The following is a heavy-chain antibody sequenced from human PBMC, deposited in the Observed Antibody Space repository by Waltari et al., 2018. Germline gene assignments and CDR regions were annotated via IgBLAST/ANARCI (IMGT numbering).Heavy chain of an antibody. V-gene: IGHV1-2*02. Sequence: QVQLVQSGAEVKKPGASVKVSCKTSGYAFTSYYMHWVRQAPGQGLEWMGWIHPNRGGTNYAQKDQGRITMTRDTSISTVYLELSRLISNDTAVYYCARSYQSGSYSDYWGQGTPVTVSS. J-gene: IGHJ4*02. CDR2: IHPNRGGT. CDR1: GYAFTSYY. CDR3: ARSYQSGSYSDY. D-gene: IGHD1-26*01.